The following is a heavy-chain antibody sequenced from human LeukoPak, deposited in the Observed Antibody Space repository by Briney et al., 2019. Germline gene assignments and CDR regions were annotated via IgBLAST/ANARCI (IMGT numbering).Heavy chain of an antibody. D-gene: IGHD3-22*01. V-gene: IGHV4-30-2*01. CDR1: GGSISSGGYS. J-gene: IGHJ4*02. CDR3: ARLQRDSSGYYVFDY. CDR2: IYHSGST. Sequence: SQTLSLTCAVSGGSISSGGYSWSWIRQPPGKGLEWIGYIYHSGSTYYNPSLKSRVTISVDRSKNQFSLKLSSVTAADTAVYYCARLQRDSSGYYVFDYWGQGTLVAVSS.